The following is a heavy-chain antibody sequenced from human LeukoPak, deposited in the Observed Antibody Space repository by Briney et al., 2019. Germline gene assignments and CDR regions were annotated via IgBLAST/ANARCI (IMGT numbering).Heavy chain of an antibody. CDR3: VKGGTVTTGY. D-gene: IGHD4-17*01. CDR1: GFTFSRYA. CDR2: ISSNGGST. V-gene: IGHV3-64D*06. Sequence: GGSLRLSCSASGFTFSRYAMHWVRQAPGKGLEYVSAISSNGGSTYYADSVKGRFTISRDNSKNTLYLQMSSLRAEDTAVYYCVKGGTVTTGYWGQGTLVTVSP. J-gene: IGHJ4*02.